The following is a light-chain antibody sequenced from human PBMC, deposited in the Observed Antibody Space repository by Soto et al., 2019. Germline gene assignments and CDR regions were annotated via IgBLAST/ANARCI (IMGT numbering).Light chain of an antibody. CDR3: SSYTSSSTLNV. Sequence: QSALTQPASVSGSPGQSITLSCTGTSSDVGGYNYVSWYQQHPGKAPKLMIYEVSNRPSGVSDRFSGSKSGNTASLTISGLQAEDEADYYCSSYTSSSTLNVFGTGTTLTVL. CDR2: EVS. J-gene: IGLJ1*01. CDR1: SSDVGGYNY. V-gene: IGLV2-14*01.